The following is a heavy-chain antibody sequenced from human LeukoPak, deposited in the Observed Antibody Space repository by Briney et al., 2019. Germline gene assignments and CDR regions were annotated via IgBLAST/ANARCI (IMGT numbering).Heavy chain of an antibody. CDR1: GGSFSGYY. CDR2: VSHSGST. J-gene: IGHJ5*02. D-gene: IGHD3-10*01. V-gene: IGHV4-34*01. CDR3: ARHTLLGFGELQNWFDP. Sequence: SETLSLTCAVYGGSFSGYYWSWICQPPRKGLEWMGEVSHSGSTNYNPSPKIRGTISVDAPQNQFSLKLSSVTAADTAVYYCARHTLLGFGELQNWFDPWGQGTLVTVSS.